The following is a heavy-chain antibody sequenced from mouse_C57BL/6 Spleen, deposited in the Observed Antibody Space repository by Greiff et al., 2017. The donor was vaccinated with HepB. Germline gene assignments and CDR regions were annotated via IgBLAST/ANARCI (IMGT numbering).Heavy chain of an antibody. J-gene: IGHJ4*01. CDR3: TRVYSNYEGYAMDY. CDR2: ISSGGDYI. Sequence: EVKLMESGEGLVKPGGSLKLSCAASGFTFSSYAMSWVRQTPEKRLEWVAYISSGGDYIYYADTVKGRFTISRDNARNTLYLQMSSLKSEDTAMYYCTRVYSNYEGYAMDYWGQGTSVTVSS. D-gene: IGHD2-5*01. V-gene: IGHV5-9-1*02. CDR1: GFTFSSYA.